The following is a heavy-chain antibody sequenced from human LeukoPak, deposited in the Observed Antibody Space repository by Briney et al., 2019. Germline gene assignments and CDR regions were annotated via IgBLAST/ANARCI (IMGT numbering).Heavy chain of an antibody. Sequence: GGSLRLSCAASGFPFSSYEMNWVRQAPGKGLEWVSYISSSGSTIYYADSVKGRFTISRDNAKNSLYLQMNSLRAEDTAVYYCARDNPSYGLYYYYCMDVWGKGTTVTISS. CDR2: ISSSGSTI. J-gene: IGHJ6*03. CDR1: GFPFSSYE. V-gene: IGHV3-48*03. D-gene: IGHD5-18*01. CDR3: ARDNPSYGLYYYYCMDV.